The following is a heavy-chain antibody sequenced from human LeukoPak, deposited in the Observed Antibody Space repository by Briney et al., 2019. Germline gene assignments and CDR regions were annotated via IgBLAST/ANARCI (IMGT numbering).Heavy chain of an antibody. D-gene: IGHD2-15*01. CDR3: AKDGVIAALGDNWFDP. CDR2: ITWDGGST. Sequence: GGSLRPSCAASGFTFDDYAMHWVRQAPGKGLEWVSLITWDGGSTFYADSVKGRFTISRDNSKNSLYLQMNSLRAEDTALYYCAKDGVIAALGDNWFDPWGQGTLVTVSS. J-gene: IGHJ5*02. V-gene: IGHV3-43D*03. CDR1: GFTFDDYA.